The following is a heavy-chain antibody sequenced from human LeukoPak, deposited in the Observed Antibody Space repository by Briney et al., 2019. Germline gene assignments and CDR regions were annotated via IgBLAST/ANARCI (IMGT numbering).Heavy chain of an antibody. CDR2: ISWNSGSI. CDR1: GFTFDDYA. CDR3: AKDTGGYCSGGSCYSLDKNYYGMDV. Sequence: GGSLRLSCAASGFTFDDYAMHWVRQAPGKGLEWVSGISWNSGSIGYADSVKGRFTISRDNAKNSLYLQMNSLRTEDTALYYCAKDTGGYCSGGSCYSLDKNYYGMDVWGQGTTVTVSS. V-gene: IGHV3-9*01. J-gene: IGHJ6*02. D-gene: IGHD2-15*01.